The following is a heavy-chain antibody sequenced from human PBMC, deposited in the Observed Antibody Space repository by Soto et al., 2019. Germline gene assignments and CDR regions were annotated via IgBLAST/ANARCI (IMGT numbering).Heavy chain of an antibody. V-gene: IGHV1-18*01. CDR3: ASGVVAATPLHYYYGMDV. CDR2: ISAYKGNT. J-gene: IGHJ6*02. D-gene: IGHD2-15*01. CDR1: GYTFTSYG. Sequence: QVQLVQSGAEVKKPGASVKVSCKASGYTFTSYGISWVRQAPGQGLEWMGWISAYKGNTNYAQKLQGRVTMTTDTSTSTAYMELRSLRSDDTAVYYCASGVVAATPLHYYYGMDVWGQGTTVTVSS.